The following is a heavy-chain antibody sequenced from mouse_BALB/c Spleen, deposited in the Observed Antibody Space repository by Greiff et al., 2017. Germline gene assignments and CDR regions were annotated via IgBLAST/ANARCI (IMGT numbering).Heavy chain of an antibody. V-gene: IGHV1-69*02. CDR1: GYTFTSYW. D-gene: IGHD1-1*01. CDR3: AREPFITTVVAGDYFDY. Sequence: QVQLQQPGAELVKPGAPVKLSCKASGYTFTSYWMNWVKQRPGRGLEWIGRIDPSDSETHYNQKFKDKATLTVDKSSSTAYIQLSSLTSEDSAVYYCAREPFITTVVAGDYFDYWGQGTTLTVSS. CDR2: IDPSDSET. J-gene: IGHJ2*01.